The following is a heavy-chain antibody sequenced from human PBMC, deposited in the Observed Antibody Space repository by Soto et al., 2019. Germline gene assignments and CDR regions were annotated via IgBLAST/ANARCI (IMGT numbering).Heavy chain of an antibody. J-gene: IGHJ6*02. CDR3: ARDRVDYSSFHYGMDV. V-gene: IGHV1-2*02. CDR2: INPNSGGT. CDR1: GYIFTGFY. D-gene: IGHD4-4*01. Sequence: GASVKVSCQTSGYIFTGFYMHWVRQAPGQGLEWMGWINPNSGGTNYPQKFRDRVTMTRDTSIGTAYMELSSLRSDDTAVYYCARDRVDYSSFHYGMDVWGQGTTVTVSS.